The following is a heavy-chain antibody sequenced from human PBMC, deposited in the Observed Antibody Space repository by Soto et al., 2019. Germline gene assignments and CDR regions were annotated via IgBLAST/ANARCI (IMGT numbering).Heavy chain of an antibody. J-gene: IGHJ4*02. D-gene: IGHD1-26*01. Sequence: PSETLSLTCTVPRGSLSRYYWSWIRQPPGKGLERTGPIYYSGSTNSNPSLKSRVTISVDTSKNQFALKLSSVTSSAPDVYYCAREVGALDYWGQGTLVTVSS. V-gene: IGHV4-59*01. CDR3: AREVGALDY. CDR1: RGSLSRYY. CDR2: IYYSGST.